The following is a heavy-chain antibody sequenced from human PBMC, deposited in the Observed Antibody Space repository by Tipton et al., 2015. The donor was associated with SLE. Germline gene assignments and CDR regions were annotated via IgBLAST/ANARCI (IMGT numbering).Heavy chain of an antibody. CDR3: ARVLIAVYGMDV. CDR2: ISYDGSNK. CDR1: GFTFSNYA. V-gene: IGHV3-30*04. Sequence: SLRLSCAASGFTFSNYAMHWVRQAPGKGLEWVAIISYDGSNKYYADSVKGRFTISRDNSKNTLHLQMNSLRAEDTAVYYCARVLIAVYGMDVWGQGTTVTVSS. J-gene: IGHJ6*02.